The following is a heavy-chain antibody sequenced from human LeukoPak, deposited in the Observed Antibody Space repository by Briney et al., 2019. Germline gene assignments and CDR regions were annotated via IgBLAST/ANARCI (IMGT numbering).Heavy chain of an antibody. CDR2: IYSGGST. D-gene: IGHD4-11*01. CDR1: GFTVSSNY. Sequence: PGGSLRLSCAASGFTVSSNYMSWVRQAPGKGLEWVSVIYSGGSTYYADSVKGRFTISRDNSKNTLYLQMNSLRAEDTAVYYCAKDVDYSNWFDPWGQGTLVTVSS. V-gene: IGHV3-53*05. CDR3: AKDVDYSNWFDP. J-gene: IGHJ5*02.